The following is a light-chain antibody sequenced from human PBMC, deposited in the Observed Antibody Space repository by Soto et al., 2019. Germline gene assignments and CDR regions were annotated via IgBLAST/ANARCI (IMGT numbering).Light chain of an antibody. Sequence: DIHMTQSPSSLSASLGDRVTITFRASQSISIYLNWYQLKPGKAPKLLIYKASSLESGVPSRFSGSGSGTEFTLTISSLQPDDSGSYYCQQHKSYPVTFGGGTKVDIK. CDR2: KAS. V-gene: IGKV1-5*03. CDR1: QSISIY. J-gene: IGKJ4*01. CDR3: QQHKSYPVT.